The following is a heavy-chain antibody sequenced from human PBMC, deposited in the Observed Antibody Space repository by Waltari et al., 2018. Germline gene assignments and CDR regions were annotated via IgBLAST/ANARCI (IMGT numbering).Heavy chain of an antibody. Sequence: QVQLQQWGAGLLKPSETLSLTCAVHGGSFSGYYWSWIRQPPGKGLEWIGEINHSGSTNYNPSLKSRVTISVDTSKNQFSLKLSSVTAADTAVYYCARVGWAYFDYWGQGTLVTVSS. CDR1: GGSFSGYY. D-gene: IGHD6-19*01. V-gene: IGHV4-34*01. CDR2: INHSGST. CDR3: ARVGWAYFDY. J-gene: IGHJ4*02.